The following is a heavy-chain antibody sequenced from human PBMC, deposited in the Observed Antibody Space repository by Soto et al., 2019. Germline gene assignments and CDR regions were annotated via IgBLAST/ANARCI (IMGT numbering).Heavy chain of an antibody. J-gene: IGHJ6*02. CDR1: GGSISSSSYY. CDR3: RAGYALFRDYYYGMDV. V-gene: IGHV4-39*01. D-gene: IGHD3-9*01. Sequence: QLQLQESGPGLVKPSETLSLTCTVSGGSISSSSYYWGWIRQPPGKGLEWIGSIYYSGSTYYNPSLKSRVTISVDTSKNQFSLKLSSVTAADTAVYYCRAGYALFRDYYYGMDVWGQGTTVTVSS. CDR2: IYYSGST.